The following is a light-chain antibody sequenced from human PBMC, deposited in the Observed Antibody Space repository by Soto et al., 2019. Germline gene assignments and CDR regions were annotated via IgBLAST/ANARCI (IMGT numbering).Light chain of an antibody. CDR3: QQFGVSPT. V-gene: IGKV3-20*01. CDR1: QTISDTF. Sequence: EIVLTQSPGTLSLSPGERATLSCRASQTISDTFLAWYQQKPGQAPRLLIYGASSRATDIPDRFRGTGSGTDFTLTIDRLEPEDFAVYYCQQFGVSPTFGGGTKVEIK. J-gene: IGKJ4*01. CDR2: GAS.